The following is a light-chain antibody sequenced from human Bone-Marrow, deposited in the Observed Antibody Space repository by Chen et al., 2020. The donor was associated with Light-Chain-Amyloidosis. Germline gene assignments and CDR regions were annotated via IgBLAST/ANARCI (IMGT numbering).Light chain of an antibody. V-gene: IGLV6-57*01. CDR3: QSYQGSSQGV. CDR2: EDD. CDR1: SGSIATKY. J-gene: IGLJ3*02. Sequence: NFMLTQPHSVSESPGKTVNISCTRSSGSIATKYVQWDQQRPGSSPTTVSYEDDQRPSGVPDRFSGSSDRSSTAASLPISVLKTEDEADYYCQSYQGSSQGVFGGGTKLTLL.